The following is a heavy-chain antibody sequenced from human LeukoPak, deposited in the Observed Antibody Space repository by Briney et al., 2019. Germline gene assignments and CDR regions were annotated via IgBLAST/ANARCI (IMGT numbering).Heavy chain of an antibody. D-gene: IGHD6-6*01. CDR1: GGTFSSYA. Sequence: ASVKVSCKASGGTFSSYAISWVRQAPGQGLEWMGWISAYNGNANYAQKLQGRVTMTTDTSTSTAYMELRSLRSDDTAVYYCARRGSLYAFDIWGQGTMVTVSS. J-gene: IGHJ3*02. CDR3: ARRGSLYAFDI. V-gene: IGHV1-18*01. CDR2: ISAYNGNA.